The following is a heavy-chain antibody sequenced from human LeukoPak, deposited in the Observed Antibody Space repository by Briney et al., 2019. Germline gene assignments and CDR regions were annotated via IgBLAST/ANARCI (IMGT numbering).Heavy chain of an antibody. CDR1: GFTFDDYG. J-gene: IGHJ3*02. V-gene: IGHV3-20*04. CDR3: ARDLGYKDYVSAFDI. D-gene: IGHD5-24*01. CDR2: INWIGGTT. Sequence: GGSLRLSCAASGFTFDDYGMSWVRQAPGKGLEGVSGINWIGGTTGYAVSVKGRFTISRDSAKNSLYLQMNSLRAEDTAFYYCARDLGYKDYVSAFDIWGQGTMVTVSS.